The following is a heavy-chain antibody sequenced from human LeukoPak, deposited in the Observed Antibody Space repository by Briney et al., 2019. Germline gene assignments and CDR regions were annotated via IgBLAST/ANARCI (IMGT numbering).Heavy chain of an antibody. Sequence: GGSLRLSCAASGFTFDDFGMTWVRQAPGKGLEWVSGINWNGGGTGYADSVKGRFTISRDNAKKILYLQMNSLRVEGTAVYYCARWELSGRVMEGLSWIDHWGQGALVTVSS. D-gene: IGHD3-16*02. CDR1: GFTFDDFG. V-gene: IGHV3-20*04. J-gene: IGHJ4*02. CDR2: INWNGGGT. CDR3: ARWELSGRVMEGLSWIDH.